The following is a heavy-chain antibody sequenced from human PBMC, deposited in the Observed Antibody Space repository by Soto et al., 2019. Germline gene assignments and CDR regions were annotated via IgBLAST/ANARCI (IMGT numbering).Heavy chain of an antibody. Sequence: QVQLVQSRGEVKKPGASVKVSCKTSGYSFTTYGISWVRQAPGQGLEWMGWISGYNGNTNNAQKLKGRLSMTTDTSTSTANMELRSLTSDDTAVYYCAREGPAPYYYYGMDVWGQGSTVTVSS. J-gene: IGHJ6*02. CDR3: AREGPAPYYYYGMDV. CDR2: ISGYNGNT. V-gene: IGHV1-18*01. CDR1: GYSFTTYG.